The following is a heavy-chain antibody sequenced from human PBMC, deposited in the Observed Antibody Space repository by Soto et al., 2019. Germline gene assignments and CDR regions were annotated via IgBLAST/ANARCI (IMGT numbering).Heavy chain of an antibody. V-gene: IGHV3-48*01. CDR2: ISSSSSTI. CDR1: GFTFSSYS. CDR3: ARAPYSGYDYYFDY. Sequence: GGSLRLSCAASGFTFSSYSMNWVRQAPGKGLEWVSYISSSSSTIYYADSVKGRFTISRDNAKNSLYLQMNSLRAEDTAVYYCARAPYSGYDYYFDYWGQGTLVTVSS. J-gene: IGHJ4*02. D-gene: IGHD5-12*01.